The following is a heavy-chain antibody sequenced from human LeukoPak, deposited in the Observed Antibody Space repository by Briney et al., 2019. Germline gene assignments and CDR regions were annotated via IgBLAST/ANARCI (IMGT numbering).Heavy chain of an antibody. D-gene: IGHD3-16*02. CDR1: GFTFSSYA. CDR3: ARDPADYDYVWGSYRLDY. J-gene: IGHJ4*02. Sequence: PGGSLRLSCAASGFTFSSYAMSWVRQAPGKGLEWVSAISGSGGSTYYADSVKGRFTISRDNSKNTLYLQMNSLRAEDTAVYYCARDPADYDYVWGSYRLDYWGQGTLVTVSS. V-gene: IGHV3-23*01. CDR2: ISGSGGST.